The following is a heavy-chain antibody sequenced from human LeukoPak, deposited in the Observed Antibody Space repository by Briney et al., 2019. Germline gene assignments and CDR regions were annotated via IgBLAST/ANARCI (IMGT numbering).Heavy chain of an antibody. CDR3: AKDWNYDNSGYSYYFDY. CDR1: GFTFDDYA. J-gene: IGHJ4*02. D-gene: IGHD3-22*01. V-gene: IGHV3-9*01. Sequence: GGSLRLSCAASGFTFDDYAMHWVRQAPGKGLEWVSGISWNSANIAYADSVKGRFTISRDNARNSLFLQMNSLRTEDTALYYCAKDWNYDNSGYSYYFDYWGQGALVTVSS. CDR2: ISWNSANI.